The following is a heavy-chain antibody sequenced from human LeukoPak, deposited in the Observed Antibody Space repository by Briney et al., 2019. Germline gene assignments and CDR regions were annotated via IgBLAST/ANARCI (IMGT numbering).Heavy chain of an antibody. J-gene: IGHJ4*02. V-gene: IGHV3-21*01. Sequence: GGSLRLSCPASGFTFDDYAMHWVPQAPGKGLEWVSPISSSSSYIYYADSVKGRFTISRDNAKNSLYLQMNSLRAEATAVYYCARVYYYSSGSRWGDYFDYWGQGTLVTVSS. CDR2: ISSSSSYI. D-gene: IGHD3-10*01. CDR1: GFTFDDYA. CDR3: ARVYYYSSGSRWGDYFDY.